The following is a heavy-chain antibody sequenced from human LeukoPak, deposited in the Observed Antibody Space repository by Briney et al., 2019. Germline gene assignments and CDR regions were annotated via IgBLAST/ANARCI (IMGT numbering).Heavy chain of an antibody. CDR3: ARGRGDSSSWYSYYYHYMDV. CDR2: INHSGST. V-gene: IGHV4-34*01. CDR1: GGSFSGYY. J-gene: IGHJ6*03. Sequence: KPSETLSLTCAVYGGSFSGYYWSWIRQPPGKGLEWIGEINHSGSTNYNPSLKSRVTISVDTSKNQFSLKLSSVTAADTAVYYCARGRGDSSSWYSYYYHYMDVWGQGTTVTVSS. D-gene: IGHD6-13*01.